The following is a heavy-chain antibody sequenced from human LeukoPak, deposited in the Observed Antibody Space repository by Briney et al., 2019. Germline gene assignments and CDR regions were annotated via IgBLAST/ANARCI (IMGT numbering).Heavy chain of an antibody. CDR3: ARILRYSSVFDY. V-gene: IGHV3-48*03. CDR2: ISSSGSTI. D-gene: IGHD3-9*01. J-gene: IGHJ4*02. CDR1: GFTFSSYE. Sequence: GGSLRLSRAASGFTFSSYEMNWFRQAPGKGLEWVSYISSSGSTIYYADSVKGRFTISRDNAKNSLYLQMNSLRAEDTAVYYCARILRYSSVFDYWGQGTLVTVSS.